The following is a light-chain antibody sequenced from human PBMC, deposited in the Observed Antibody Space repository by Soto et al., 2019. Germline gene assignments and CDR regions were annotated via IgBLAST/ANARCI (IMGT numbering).Light chain of an antibody. CDR1: QSVSSSY. CDR3: PLYCSPPRMYT. CDR2: GAS. V-gene: IGKV3-20*01. Sequence: EIVLTQSPGTLSLSPGERATLSCRASQSVSSSYLAWYQQKPGQAPRLLIYGASSRATGIPDRFSGSGSGRDLSVTIISLETEDLEVYYCPLYCSPPRMYTFGQGTKLEIK. J-gene: IGKJ2*01.